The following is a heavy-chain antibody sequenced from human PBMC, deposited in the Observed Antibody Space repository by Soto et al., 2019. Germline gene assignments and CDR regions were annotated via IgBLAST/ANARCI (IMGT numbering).Heavy chain of an antibody. CDR3: ARVARLYYDSSGYYPTWFDP. CDR2: IIPIFGTA. CDR1: GGTFSSYA. J-gene: IGHJ5*02. V-gene: IGHV1-69*06. Sequence: QVQLVQSGAEVKKPGSSVKVSCTASGGTFSSYAISWVRQAPGQGLEWMGGIIPIFGTANYAQKFQGRVTITADKSTSTAYMELSSLRSEDTAVYYCARVARLYYDSSGYYPTWFDPWGQGTLVTVSS. D-gene: IGHD3-22*01.